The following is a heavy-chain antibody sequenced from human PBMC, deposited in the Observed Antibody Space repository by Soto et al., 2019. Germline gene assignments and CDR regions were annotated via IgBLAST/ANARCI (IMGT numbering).Heavy chain of an antibody. CDR3: AKDGDFGEDGPAEYFEH. Sequence: EVNLLESGGGLVQPGESLRISCVGSGFTFKNYGMTWVRQAPGKGLEWVSGTTGSGANKHYADSVRCRFTISRDNSKKTLYLEMKSLRVEDTAVYYCAKDGDFGEDGPAEYFEHWGQGTLVTVSS. CDR2: TTGSGANK. J-gene: IGHJ1*01. CDR1: GFTFKNYG. D-gene: IGHD4-17*01. V-gene: IGHV3-23*01.